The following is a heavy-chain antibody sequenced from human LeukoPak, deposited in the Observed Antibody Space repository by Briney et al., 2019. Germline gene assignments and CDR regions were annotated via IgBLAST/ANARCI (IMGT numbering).Heavy chain of an antibody. D-gene: IGHD2-2*01. CDR2: IYYSGST. Sequence: PSETLSLTCTVSGYSISSGYYWSWIRQPPGKGLEWIGYIYYSGSTNYNPSLKSRVTISVDTSKNQFSLKLSSVTAADTAVYYCARDSDCSSTSCGGYFDYWGQGTLVTVSS. V-gene: IGHV4-61*01. J-gene: IGHJ4*02. CDR1: GYSISSGYY. CDR3: ARDSDCSSTSCGGYFDY.